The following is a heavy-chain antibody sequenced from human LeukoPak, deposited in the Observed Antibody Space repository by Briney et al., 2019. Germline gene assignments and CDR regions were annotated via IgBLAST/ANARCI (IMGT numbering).Heavy chain of an antibody. CDR1: GFTFSDYA. J-gene: IGHJ5*02. CDR2: IRGGGHGP. V-gene: IGHV3-23*01. CDR3: ARVAAAAGTVDWFDP. Sequence: GGSLRLSCTASGFTFSDYAMMWVRQSPGKGPEWVAAIRGGGHGPFYADSVRGRFTISRDNSKYTLFLQMDSLRAEDTAVYYCARVAAAAGTVDWFDPWGQGTLVTVSS. D-gene: IGHD6-13*01.